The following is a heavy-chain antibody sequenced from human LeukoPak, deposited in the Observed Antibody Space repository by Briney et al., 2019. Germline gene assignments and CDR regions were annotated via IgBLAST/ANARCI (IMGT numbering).Heavy chain of an antibody. J-gene: IGHJ4*02. Sequence: KPSETLSLTCTVSGGSVSSGSYYWSWIRQPPGKGLDWIGYVYYSGSTNYSPSLKSRVTVSVDTSKNQFSLKLTSVTAADTAVYYCARVRYGSGSYYFDNWGQGTLVTVPS. CDR2: VYYSGST. CDR3: ARVRYGSGSYYFDN. V-gene: IGHV4-61*01. D-gene: IGHD3-10*01. CDR1: GGSVSSGSYY.